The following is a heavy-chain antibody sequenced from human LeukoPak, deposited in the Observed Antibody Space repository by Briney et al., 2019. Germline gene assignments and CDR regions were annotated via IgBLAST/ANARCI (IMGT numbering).Heavy chain of an antibody. CDR1: GFTFSSYA. Sequence: GGSLRLSCAASGFTFSSYAMSWVRQAPGKGLEWVGRIKNKDEGEKTDYAAPVKGRFTISRDDSKATLFLQMNSLKMKDTAIYYCTTGIDYGGGYWGQGTLVSVSS. CDR2: IKNKDEGEKT. J-gene: IGHJ4*02. V-gene: IGHV3-15*05. CDR3: TTGIDYGGGY. D-gene: IGHD3-16*01.